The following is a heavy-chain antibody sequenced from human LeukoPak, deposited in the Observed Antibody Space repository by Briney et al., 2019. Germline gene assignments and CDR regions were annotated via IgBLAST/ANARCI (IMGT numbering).Heavy chain of an antibody. Sequence: PKASVKVSCKASGGTFSSYAISWVRQAPGQGLEWMGGIIPIFGTANYAQKFQGRVTITADESTSTAYMELSSLRSEDTAVYYCARDSKWFINDYYYGMDVWGQGTTVTVSS. CDR2: IIPIFGTA. CDR1: GGTFSSYA. J-gene: IGHJ6*02. D-gene: IGHD3-22*01. V-gene: IGHV1-69*01. CDR3: ARDSKWFINDYYYGMDV.